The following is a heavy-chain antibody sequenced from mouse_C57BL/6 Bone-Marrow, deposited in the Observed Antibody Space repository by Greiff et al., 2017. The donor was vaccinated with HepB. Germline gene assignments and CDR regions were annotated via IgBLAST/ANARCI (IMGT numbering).Heavy chain of an antibody. Sequence: QVQLKQSGAELARPGASVKLSCKASGYTFTSYGISWVKQRPGQGLEWIGEIYPRSGNTYYNEKFKGKATLTADKSSSTAYMELRSLTSEDSAVYFCARWGAFYYYGSSPWWYFDVWGTGTTVTVSS. D-gene: IGHD1-1*01. J-gene: IGHJ1*03. CDR2: IYPRSGNT. CDR1: GYTFTSYG. CDR3: ARWGAFYYYGSSPWWYFDV. V-gene: IGHV1-81*01.